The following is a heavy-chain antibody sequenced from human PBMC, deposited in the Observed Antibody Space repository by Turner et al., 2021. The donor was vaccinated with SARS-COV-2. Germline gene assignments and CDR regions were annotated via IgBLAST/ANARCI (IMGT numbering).Heavy chain of an antibody. CDR1: GYTLTELA. V-gene: IGHV1-24*01. D-gene: IGHD2-21*02. CDR3: ATGYAYCGGGCSIDF. CDR2: FDPEDAKT. Sequence: QVQLVQSGAEVKKPGASVKVSCKVSGYTLTELAMHWVRQAPGKGLEWMGCFDPEDAKTIYAQKFQGRVTMTEDTSKDTAYMELSSLRSEDTAVYYCATGYAYCGGGCSIDFWGQGTLVAVSS. J-gene: IGHJ4*02.